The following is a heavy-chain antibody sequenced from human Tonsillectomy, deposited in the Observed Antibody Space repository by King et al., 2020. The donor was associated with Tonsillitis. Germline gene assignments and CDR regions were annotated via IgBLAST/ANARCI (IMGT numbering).Heavy chain of an antibody. V-gene: IGHV3-21*01. J-gene: IGHJ4*02. CDR2: ISSSDSYI. CDR3: ARPSEIYYYDSSAYNFDY. D-gene: IGHD3-22*01. CDR1: GFTFSSYS. Sequence: VQLVESGGGLVKPGGSLRLSCAASGFTFSSYSMNWVRQAPGKGLEWVSSISSSDSYIYYADSVMGRFTISRDNAKNSLYLQMNSLRAEDTAVYYCARPSEIYYYDSSAYNFDYWGQGTLVTVSS.